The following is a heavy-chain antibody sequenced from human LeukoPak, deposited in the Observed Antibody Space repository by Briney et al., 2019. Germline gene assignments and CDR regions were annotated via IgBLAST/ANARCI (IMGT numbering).Heavy chain of an antibody. CDR1: GYTFTGYY. CDR3: ARVVDFWSGYYDY. D-gene: IGHD3-3*01. Sequence: ASVKVSCKASGYTFTGYYMHWVRQAPGQGLEWMGWINPNSGGTNYAQKFQGRVTMTRDTSISTAYMELSRLRSDDTAVYYCARVVDFWSGYYDYWGQGTLVTVSS. V-gene: IGHV1-2*02. J-gene: IGHJ4*02. CDR2: INPNSGGT.